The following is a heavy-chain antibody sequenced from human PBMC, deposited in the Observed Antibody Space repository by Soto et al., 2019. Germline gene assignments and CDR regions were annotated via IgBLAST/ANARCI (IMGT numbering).Heavy chain of an antibody. CDR1: GYTFTSYY. CDR2: INPSGGST. V-gene: IGHV1-46*01. D-gene: IGHD5-18*01. CDR3: AREVERGYSYGYLEY. J-gene: IGHJ4*02. Sequence: QVQLVQSGAEVKKPGASVKVSCKASGYTFTSYYMHWVRQAPGQGLEWMGIINPSGGSTSYAQKFQGRVTMTRDTSTSTVYMELSSLRSKDTAVYYCAREVERGYSYGYLEYWGQGTLVTVSS.